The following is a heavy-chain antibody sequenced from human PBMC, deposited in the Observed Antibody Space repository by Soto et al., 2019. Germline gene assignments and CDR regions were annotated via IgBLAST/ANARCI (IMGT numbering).Heavy chain of an antibody. CDR3: ARVGVVVVASGAFDI. CDR1: GYTFTSYG. Sequence: ASVNVSCKASGYTFTSYGISGVRQAPGQGLEWMGWISAYNGNTNYEQKLQGRVTMTTDTSTSTAYMELRSLRSDDTAVYYCARVGVVVVASGAFDIWGQGTMVTVSS. D-gene: IGHD2-15*01. V-gene: IGHV1-18*04. J-gene: IGHJ3*02. CDR2: ISAYNGNT.